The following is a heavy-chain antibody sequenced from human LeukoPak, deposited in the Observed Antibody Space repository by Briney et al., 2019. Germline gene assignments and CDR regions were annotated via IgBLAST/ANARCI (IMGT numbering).Heavy chain of an antibody. J-gene: IGHJ4*02. D-gene: IGHD2-2*01. Sequence: GGSLRLSCAASGFTFSSYAMHWVRQAPGKGLEWVAVISYDGSNKYYADSVKGRFTISRDNSKNTLYLQMNSLRAEDTAVYYCARDEGDYASPPDYWGQGILVTVSS. CDR1: GFTFSSYA. V-gene: IGHV3-30-3*01. CDR3: ARDEGDYASPPDY. CDR2: ISYDGSNK.